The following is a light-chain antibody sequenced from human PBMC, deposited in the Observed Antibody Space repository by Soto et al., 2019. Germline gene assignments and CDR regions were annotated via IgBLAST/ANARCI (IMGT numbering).Light chain of an antibody. Sequence: ETCLTQSPGTLYLSPGERATLSCRASQSVGGSSLAWYQQRPGQAPRLLIYDTSNRATGIPDRFSGSGSGTDFTLTISRLEPEDFAVYYCQQYHNSPRTFGQGTKLDIK. V-gene: IGKV3-20*01. CDR3: QQYHNSPRT. J-gene: IGKJ1*01. CDR1: QSVGGSS. CDR2: DTS.